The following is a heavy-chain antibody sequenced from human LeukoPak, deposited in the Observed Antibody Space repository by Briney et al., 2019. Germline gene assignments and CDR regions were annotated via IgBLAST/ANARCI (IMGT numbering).Heavy chain of an antibody. CDR1: GHTLTELS. Sequence: ASVKVSCKVSGHTLTELSMHWVRQAPGKGLEWMGGFDPEDGETIYAQKFQGRVTMTEDTSTDTAYMELSSLRSEDTAVYYCATGPPYSGSLMDYWGQGTLVTVSS. CDR2: FDPEDGET. CDR3: ATGPPYSGSLMDY. V-gene: IGHV1-24*01. D-gene: IGHD1-26*01. J-gene: IGHJ4*02.